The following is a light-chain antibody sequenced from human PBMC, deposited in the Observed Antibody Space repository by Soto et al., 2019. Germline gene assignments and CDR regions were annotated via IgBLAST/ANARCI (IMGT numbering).Light chain of an antibody. CDR2: ATS. CDR1: QNVDNTY. Sequence: EIVLTQSPGTLSLSPGETASLSCRASQNVDNTYLAWYQQKPGLPPTLLIYATSTRAAGIPDRFSGSGSGTDFTLTIDRLELEDFAVYYCQQYGGSLWTFGQGTKVEIK. CDR3: QQYGGSLWT. J-gene: IGKJ1*01. V-gene: IGKV3-20*01.